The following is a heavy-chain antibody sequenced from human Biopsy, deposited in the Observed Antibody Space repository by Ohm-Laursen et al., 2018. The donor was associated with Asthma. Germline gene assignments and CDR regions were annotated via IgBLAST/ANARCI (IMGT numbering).Heavy chain of an antibody. CDR2: LIPVLGTP. CDR1: GDSFSNYA. CDR3: ARGYSGSDRIVYYYSGLEV. V-gene: IGHV1-69*10. D-gene: IGHD5-12*01. J-gene: IGHJ6*02. Sequence: SVKVSCKVSGDSFSNYAISWVRQAPGQGLEWMGGLIPVLGTPDHAQMFEGRVTITADKSTSTAYMELSSLSSEDTAVYYCARGYSGSDRIVYYYSGLEVWGQGTTVTVSS.